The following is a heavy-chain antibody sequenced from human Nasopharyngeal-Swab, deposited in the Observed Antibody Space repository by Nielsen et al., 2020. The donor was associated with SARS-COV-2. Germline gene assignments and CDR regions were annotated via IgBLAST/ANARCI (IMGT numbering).Heavy chain of an antibody. CDR2: ISYDGSNK. D-gene: IGHD2-2*02. V-gene: IGHV3-30-3*01. CDR3: ARDRKYCSSTSCYTDGMDV. J-gene: IGHJ6*02. CDR1: GFTFSSYA. Sequence: GGSLRLSCAASGFTFSSYAMHWVRQAPGKGLEWVAVISYDGSNKYYADSVKGRFTISRDNSKNTLYLQMNSLRAEDTAVYYCARDRKYCSSTSCYTDGMDVWGQGTTVTVSS.